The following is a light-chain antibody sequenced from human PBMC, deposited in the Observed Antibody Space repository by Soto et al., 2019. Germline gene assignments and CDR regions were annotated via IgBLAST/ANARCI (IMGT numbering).Light chain of an antibody. Sequence: DIQMTQSPSSLSASGGDRVTITCRASQSISTYLNWYQQKPGEAPKLLVYAASSLQSGVPSRFSGCGSGTDFTLTITSLQPEDFATYYCQHNYNIPLTFGGGTTVEIK. J-gene: IGKJ4*01. V-gene: IGKV1-39*01. CDR3: QHNYNIPLT. CDR1: QSISTY. CDR2: AAS.